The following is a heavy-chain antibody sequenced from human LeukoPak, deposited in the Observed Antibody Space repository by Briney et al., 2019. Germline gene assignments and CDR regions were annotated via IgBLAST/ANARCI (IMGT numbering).Heavy chain of an antibody. J-gene: IGHJ3*02. V-gene: IGHV3-30-3*01. CDR3: ARGGRRPWDGFDI. CDR1: GFTFSSYA. Sequence: PGGSLRLSCAASGFTFSSYAMHWVRQAPGKGLEWVAVISYDGSNKYYADSVKGRFTISRDNSKNTLYLQMNSLRAEDTAVYYCARGGRRPWDGFDIWGQGTMVTVSS. CDR2: ISYDGSNK.